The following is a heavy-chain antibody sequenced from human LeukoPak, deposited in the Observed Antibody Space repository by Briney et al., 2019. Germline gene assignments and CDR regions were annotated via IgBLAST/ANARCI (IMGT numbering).Heavy chain of an antibody. J-gene: IGHJ5*02. V-gene: IGHV1-18*01. CDR3: ARVGGLLNWFDP. Sequence: ASVKVSCKASGGTFSSYAISWVRQAPGQGLEWMGWISAYNANTNYAQKFQGRVTMTTDTSTSTAYMELRSLTSDDTAVYYCARVGGLLNWFDPWGQGTLVTVSS. CDR2: ISAYNANT. D-gene: IGHD1-26*01. CDR1: GGTFSSYA.